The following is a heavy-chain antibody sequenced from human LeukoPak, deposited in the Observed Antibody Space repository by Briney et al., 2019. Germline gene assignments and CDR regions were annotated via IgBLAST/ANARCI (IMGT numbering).Heavy chain of an antibody. CDR3: ARTIGWGSGSNWFDP. CDR1: GGSIISSSYY. D-gene: IGHD3-10*01. V-gene: IGHV4-39*01. J-gene: IGHJ5*02. CDR2: IYYSGST. Sequence: SETLSLTCTVSGGSIISSSYYWGWICQPPGKGLEWIGSIYYSGSTYYNPSLKSRVTISVDTSKNQFSLKLSSVTAADTAVYYCARTIGWGSGSNWFDPWGQGTLVTVSS.